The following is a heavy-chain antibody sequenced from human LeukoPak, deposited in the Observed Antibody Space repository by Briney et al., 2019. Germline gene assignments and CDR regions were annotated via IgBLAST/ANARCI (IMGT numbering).Heavy chain of an antibody. CDR3: ARGFVYDSSGPYFAY. D-gene: IGHD3-22*01. Sequence: GGSLRLSCAASGFTFSDYHKSWLRQAPGKGLEWVSYNSSGGRYKNHADSLKARFTISRDNAKNSLYLQMNSLRDEDTAVYFCARGFVYDSSGPYFAYWGQGTLVTVSS. CDR1: GFTFSDYH. CDR2: NSSGGRYK. V-gene: IGHV3-11*06. J-gene: IGHJ4*02.